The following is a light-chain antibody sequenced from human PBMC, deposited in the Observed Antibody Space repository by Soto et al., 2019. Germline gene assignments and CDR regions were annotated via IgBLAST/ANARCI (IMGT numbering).Light chain of an antibody. Sequence: QSVLTQPASVSGSPGQSITISCTGTSSDVGYYNYVSWYQQHPGKAPKLMIYDVSNRPSGVSNRFSGSKSGNTASLTISGLQAEDYAYYYCSSYRSSGTVVFGGGTQLAVL. CDR2: DVS. J-gene: IGLJ2*01. CDR1: SSDVGYYNY. V-gene: IGLV2-14*01. CDR3: SSYRSSGTVV.